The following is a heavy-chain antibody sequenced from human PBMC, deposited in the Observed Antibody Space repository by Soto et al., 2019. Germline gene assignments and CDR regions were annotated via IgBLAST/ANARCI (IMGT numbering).Heavy chain of an antibody. V-gene: IGHV3-23*01. Sequence: GGSLRLSCAASGFTFSSYAMSWVRQAPGKGLEWVSAISGSGGSTYYADSVKGRFTISRDNSKNTLYLQMNSLRAEDTAVYYCAKSPSYRYYYYGMDVWGQGTTVTVSS. J-gene: IGHJ6*02. CDR3: AKSPSYRYYYYGMDV. D-gene: IGHD2-2*02. CDR2: ISGSGGST. CDR1: GFTFSSYA.